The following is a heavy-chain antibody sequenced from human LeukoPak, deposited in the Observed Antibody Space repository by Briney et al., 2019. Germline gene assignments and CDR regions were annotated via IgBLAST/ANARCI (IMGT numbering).Heavy chain of an antibody. V-gene: IGHV1-3*01. CDR2: INAGNGNT. Sequence: ASVKVSCKASGYTFTSYAMHWVRQAPGQRLEWMGWINAGNGNTKYSQKFQGRVTITRDTSASTAYMELSSLRSEDTAVYYCARVVVPAAMDYYHGMDVWGKGTTVTVSS. J-gene: IGHJ6*04. CDR3: ARVVVPAAMDYYHGMDV. CDR1: GYTFTSYA. D-gene: IGHD2-2*01.